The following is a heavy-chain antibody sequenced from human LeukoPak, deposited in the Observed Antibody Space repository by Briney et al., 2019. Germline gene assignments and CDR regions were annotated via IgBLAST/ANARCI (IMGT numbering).Heavy chain of an antibody. J-gene: IGHJ6*03. CDR2: TYYRSKWYN. CDR1: GDSDSSNSAA. D-gene: IGHD2-21*01. Sequence: SQTLSLTGAISGDSDSSNSAAWNWIRQSPSRGLEWLGRTYYRSKWYNDYAVSVKSRITINPDTSKNQFSLQLNSVTPEDTAVYYCARASPYCGGDCYQNGRLYYYYYMDVWGKGTTVTVSS. V-gene: IGHV6-1*01. CDR3: ARASPYCGGDCYQNGRLYYYYYMDV.